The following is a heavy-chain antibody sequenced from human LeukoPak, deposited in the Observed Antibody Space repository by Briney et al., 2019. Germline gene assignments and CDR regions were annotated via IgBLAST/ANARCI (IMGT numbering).Heavy chain of an antibody. CDR1: GGSISSYY. J-gene: IGHJ4*02. V-gene: IGHV4-59*08. CDR2: IYYSGST. D-gene: IGHD2-21*02. Sequence: SETLSLTCTVSGGSISSYYWSWIRQPPGKGLEWIGYIYYSGSTNYNPSLKSRVTISVDTSKNQFSLKLSSVTAADTAVYYCARLGVVVVTAVAYYFDYWGQGTLVTVSS. CDR3: ARLGVVVVTAVAYYFDY.